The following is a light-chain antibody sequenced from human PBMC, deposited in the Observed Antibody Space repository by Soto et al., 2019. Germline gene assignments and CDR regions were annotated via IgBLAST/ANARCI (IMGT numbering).Light chain of an antibody. V-gene: IGLV1-44*01. J-gene: IGLJ1*01. CDR1: TSNIESHP. CDR2: TNN. Sequence: QSVLTQPPSASGTPGQRITISCSGGTSNIESHPVNWFQQVPGAAPKLLIITNNQRPSGVPDRFSGSKSGASASLAISGLQSEDEATYYCATWDDSRNGVFGTGTKVT. CDR3: ATWDDSRNGV.